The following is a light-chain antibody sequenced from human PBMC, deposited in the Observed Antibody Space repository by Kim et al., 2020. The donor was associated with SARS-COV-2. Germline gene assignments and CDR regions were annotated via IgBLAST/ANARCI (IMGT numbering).Light chain of an antibody. J-gene: IGKJ2*01. CDR1: RPVSRH. Sequence: TITCLATRPVSRHLNWYHQRPGQTPNLLIYAAYTLHAGVPSRFSGGGSGTDFTLTISSLQPEDFATYYCLQTYTVPRTFGQGTKLEI. CDR2: AAY. CDR3: LQTYTVPRT. V-gene: IGKV1-39*01.